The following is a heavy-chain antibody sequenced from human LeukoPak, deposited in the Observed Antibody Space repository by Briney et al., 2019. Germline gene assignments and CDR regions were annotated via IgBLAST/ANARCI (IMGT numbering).Heavy chain of an antibody. Sequence: GGSLRLSCAASGFTFSSYWMNWARQAPGKGLEWVASINHNGNVNYYVDSVKGRFTISRDNAKNSLYLQMSNLRAEDTAVYYCARAQYYYDSSGYPYWYFDLWGRGTLVTVSS. CDR1: GFTFSSYW. V-gene: IGHV3-7*03. CDR3: ARAQYYYDSSGYPYWYFDL. D-gene: IGHD3-22*01. CDR2: INHNGNVN. J-gene: IGHJ2*01.